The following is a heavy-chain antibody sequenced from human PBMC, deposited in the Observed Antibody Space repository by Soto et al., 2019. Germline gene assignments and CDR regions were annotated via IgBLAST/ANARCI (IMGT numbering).Heavy chain of an antibody. CDR2: ISSSSSTI. CDR1: GFTFSIYS. J-gene: IGHJ4*02. CDR3: ARDEGSSSWLDF. V-gene: IGHV3-48*01. D-gene: IGHD6-13*01. Sequence: GGSLRLSCAASGFTFSIYSMNWVRQAPGKGLEWVSYISSSSSTIHYADSVKGRFTISRGNAKNSLYLQMNSLRAEDTAVYYCARDEGSSSWLDFWGQGTRVTVSS.